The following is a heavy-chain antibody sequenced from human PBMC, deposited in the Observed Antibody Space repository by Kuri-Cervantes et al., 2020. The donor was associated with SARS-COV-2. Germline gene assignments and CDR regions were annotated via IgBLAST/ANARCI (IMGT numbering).Heavy chain of an antibody. CDR3: ARDLYSSGLEYNWFDP. V-gene: IGHV4-59*01. D-gene: IGHD6-19*01. J-gene: IGHJ5*02. Sequence: SQTLSLTCAVYGGSFSSYYWSWIRQPPGKGLEWIGYIYYSGSTNYNPSLKSRVTISVDTSKNQFSLKLSSVTAADTAVYYCARDLYSSGLEYNWFDPWGQGTLVTVSS. CDR2: IYYSGST. CDR1: GGSFSSYY.